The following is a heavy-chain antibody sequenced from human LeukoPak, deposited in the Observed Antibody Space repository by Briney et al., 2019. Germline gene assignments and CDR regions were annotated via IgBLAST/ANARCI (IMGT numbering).Heavy chain of an antibody. J-gene: IGHJ4*02. CDR3: ARLNSGYYLYYFDY. CDR1: GGSISNAY. Sequence: SETLSLTCTVSGGSISNAYWSWIRQPPGKGLEWIGNIYYNGNTDYNPSLRSRVTISVDMSNNQFSLKLSSVTAADTAVYYCARLNSGYYLYYFDYWGQGTLVTVSS. D-gene: IGHD5-12*01. CDR2: IYYNGNT. V-gene: IGHV4-59*01.